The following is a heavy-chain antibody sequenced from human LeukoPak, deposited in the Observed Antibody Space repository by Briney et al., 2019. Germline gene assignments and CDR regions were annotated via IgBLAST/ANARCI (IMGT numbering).Heavy chain of an antibody. Sequence: PSETLSLTCIVSGGSISSYYWSWIRQPPGKGLEWIGYVYYSGSTKYNPSLKSRVTTSVDTSKNQFSLKLSSVTAADTAVYYCARVGYSYAYDYWGQGTLVTVSS. D-gene: IGHD5-18*01. CDR1: GGSISSYY. V-gene: IGHV4-59*01. J-gene: IGHJ4*02. CDR3: ARVGYSYAYDY. CDR2: VYYSGST.